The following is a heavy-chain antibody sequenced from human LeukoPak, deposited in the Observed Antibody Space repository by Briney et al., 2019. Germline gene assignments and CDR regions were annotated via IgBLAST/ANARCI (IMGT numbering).Heavy chain of an antibody. D-gene: IGHD3-10*01. V-gene: IGHV3-74*01. CDR1: GFTFRSYW. CDR2: IHSDGSST. J-gene: IGHJ4*02. Sequence: GGSLRLSCAASGFTFRSYWMHWVRQAPGKGLVWVSHIHSDGSSTSYADSVQGRFTISRDNAKHTLYLQMNSLRAEDTAVYYCARHNYGYDYWGQGTLVTVSS. CDR3: ARHNYGYDY.